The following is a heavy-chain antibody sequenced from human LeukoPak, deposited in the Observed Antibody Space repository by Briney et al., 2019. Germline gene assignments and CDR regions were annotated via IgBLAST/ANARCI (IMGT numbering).Heavy chain of an antibody. V-gene: IGHV4-30-2*01. J-gene: IGHJ4*02. CDR2: IYHSGST. CDR3: ARSFTTYSSSSSFDY. Sequence: SETLSLTCAVSGGSISSGAYYWGWIRQPPGKGREWIGYIYHSGSTYYNPSLKSRVTISVDRSKNQFSLKLSSVTAADTAVYYCARSFTTYSSSSSFDYWGQGTLVTVSS. D-gene: IGHD6-6*01. CDR1: GGSISSGAYY.